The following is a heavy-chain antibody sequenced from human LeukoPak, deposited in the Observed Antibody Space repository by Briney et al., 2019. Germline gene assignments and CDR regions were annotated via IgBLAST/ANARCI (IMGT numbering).Heavy chain of an antibody. J-gene: IGHJ3*02. D-gene: IGHD1-14*01. CDR2: IYPDDSQT. V-gene: IGHV5-51*01. CDR3: ARREMITHNAFDI. CDR1: ANPFSDYW. Sequence: GESLKISCQGSANPFSDYWIGWVRQMPGKGLEWMGVIYPDDSQTTYSPSFERQVTISADKSINPAYLQWNSLKATDTAMYYCARREMITHNAFDIWGQGTMVTVSA.